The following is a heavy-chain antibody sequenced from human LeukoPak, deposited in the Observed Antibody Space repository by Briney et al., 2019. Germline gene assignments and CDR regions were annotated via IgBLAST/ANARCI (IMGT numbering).Heavy chain of an antibody. V-gene: IGHV3-30*18. D-gene: IGHD6-6*01. J-gene: IGHJ4*02. CDR1: GFTFRSYG. CDR3: AKDLATKYTLDY. CDR2: ISYDGSDK. Sequence: PGGSLRLSCAASGFTFRSYGIHWVRQAPGKGLEWVALISYDGSDKFFADSVRGRFTISRDNSKNTPYLQMNSPRAEDTAVYYCAKDLATKYTLDYWGQGTLVTVSS.